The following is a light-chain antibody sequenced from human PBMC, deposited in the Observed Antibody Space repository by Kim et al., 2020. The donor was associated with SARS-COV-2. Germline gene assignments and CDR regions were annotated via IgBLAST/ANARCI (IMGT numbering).Light chain of an antibody. J-gene: IGLJ3*02. CDR1: DNNGDNQG. CDR2: RNN. V-gene: IGLV10-54*01. Sequence: RQTATVTGTGDDNNGDNQGAAWLQQHQGHPPKLLSYRNNNRPSGISERFSASRSGNTASLTITGLQLDDEADYYCSAWDISLNAWVFGGGTQLTVL. CDR3: SAWDISLNAWV.